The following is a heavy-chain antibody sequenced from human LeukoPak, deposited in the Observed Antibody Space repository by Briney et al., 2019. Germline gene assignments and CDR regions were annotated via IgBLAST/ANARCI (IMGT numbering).Heavy chain of an antibody. D-gene: IGHD2-15*01. CDR1: GGTFSTYA. Sequence: GASVKVSCKASGGTFSTYAISWVRQAPGQGLEWMGWISAYNGNTNYAQKLQGRVTITTDTSTGTAYMELRSLRYDDTAVYYCAMTPCSGDICFFDFWGQGTLVTVSS. J-gene: IGHJ4*02. CDR3: AMTPCSGDICFFDF. CDR2: ISAYNGNT. V-gene: IGHV1-18*01.